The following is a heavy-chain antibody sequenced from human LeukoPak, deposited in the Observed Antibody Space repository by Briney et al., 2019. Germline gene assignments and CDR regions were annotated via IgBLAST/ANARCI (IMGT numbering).Heavy chain of an antibody. J-gene: IGHJ4*02. CDR2: IYYSGST. Sequence: SETLSLTCTVSGGSISSYYWSWIRQPPGKGLEWIGYIYYSGSTYYNPSLKSRVTISVDTSKNQFSLKLSSVTAADTAVYYCASRWAVMTSYFDYWGQGTLVTVSS. CDR1: GGSISSYY. V-gene: IGHV4-59*08. D-gene: IGHD2-21*02. CDR3: ASRWAVMTSYFDY.